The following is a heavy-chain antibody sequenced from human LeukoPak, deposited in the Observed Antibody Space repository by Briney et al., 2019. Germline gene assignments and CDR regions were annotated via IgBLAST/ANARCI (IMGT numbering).Heavy chain of an antibody. CDR3: ARSRQLGNYYYMYV. V-gene: IGHV1-69*05. CDR1: GGSLSSYA. Sequence: ASVKVSCKASGGSLSSYAISWVRQAPGQGLEWMGGIIPIFGTANYAQKFQGRVTITTDESTSTAYMELSSLRSEDTAVYYCARSRQLGNYYYMYVWGKGTTVTVSS. D-gene: IGHD6-6*01. CDR2: IIPIFGTA. J-gene: IGHJ6*03.